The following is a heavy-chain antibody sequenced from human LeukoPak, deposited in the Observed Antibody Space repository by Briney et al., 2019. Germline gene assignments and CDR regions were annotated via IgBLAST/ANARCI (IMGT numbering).Heavy chain of an antibody. CDR1: GGSISSYY. CDR2: IYYSGST. Sequence: PSETLSLTCTVSGGSISSYYWSWIRQPPGKGLEWIGYIYYSGSTNYNPSLKSRVTISVDTSKNQFSLKLSSVTAADTAVYYCARSSNSWYGGRERVFDYWGQGTLVTVSS. CDR3: ARSSNSWYGGRERVFDY. D-gene: IGHD6-13*01. J-gene: IGHJ4*02. V-gene: IGHV4-59*01.